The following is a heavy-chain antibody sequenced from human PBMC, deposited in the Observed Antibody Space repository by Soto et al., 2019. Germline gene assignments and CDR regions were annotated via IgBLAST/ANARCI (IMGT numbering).Heavy chain of an antibody. D-gene: IGHD6-19*01. CDR2: IYTDGTT. J-gene: IGHJ4*02. CDR1: AFPVSTYS. V-gene: IGHV3-53*01. CDR3: ARATGGSGWAWVDS. Sequence: EVPLVQSGGDLIQPGGSLRLSCAASAFPVSTYSMTWVRQPPGKGLEWVSVIYTDGTTYYADSVTGRFTISRDDSKNTVYLQMNSLRVEDTALYYCARATGGSGWAWVDSWGQGTLVTVSS.